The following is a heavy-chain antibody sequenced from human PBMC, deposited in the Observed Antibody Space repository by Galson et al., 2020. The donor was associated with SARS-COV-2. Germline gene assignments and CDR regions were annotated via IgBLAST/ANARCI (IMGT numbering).Heavy chain of an antibody. D-gene: IGHD2-21*02. CDR1: GGSISSSSYY. V-gene: IGHV4-39*02. J-gene: IGHJ5*02. CDR3: AIEVQPLGEVTAIWWFDP. Sequence: SQTLSLTCTVSGGSISSSSYYWGWILQPLGKGLEWIGSIYYSGSTYYNPSLKSRVTISVDTSKNQFSLKLSSVTAADTAVYYYAIEVQPLGEVTAIWWFDPWGQGTLVTVSS. CDR2: IYYSGST.